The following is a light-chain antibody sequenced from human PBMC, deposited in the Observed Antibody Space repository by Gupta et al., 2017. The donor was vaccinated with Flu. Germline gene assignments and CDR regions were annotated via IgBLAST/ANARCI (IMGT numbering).Light chain of an antibody. Sequence: QSALTQPASVSGSPGQSITISCTGTSSDVGRSDYVSWYQQHPDKAPKLIIYDVTKRPSGVSSRFSGSKSGNTASLTISGLQAEDETDYYCSSYTSGSTFYVFGTGTKVTVL. V-gene: IGLV2-14*01. J-gene: IGLJ1*01. CDR1: SSDVGRSDY. CDR3: SSYTSGSTFYV. CDR2: DVT.